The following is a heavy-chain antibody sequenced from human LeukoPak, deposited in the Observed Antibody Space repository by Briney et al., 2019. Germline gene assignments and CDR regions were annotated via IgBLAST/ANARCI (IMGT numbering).Heavy chain of an antibody. Sequence: SVKVSCKASGGTFSSYAINWVRQAPGQGLEWMGRIIPIFGTANYAQKFQGRVTITTDESTSTAYMELSSLRSEDTAVYYCARDPGMVRGVFMHYFDYWGQGTLVTVSS. CDR2: IIPIFGTA. V-gene: IGHV1-69*05. J-gene: IGHJ4*02. D-gene: IGHD3-10*01. CDR3: ARDPGMVRGVFMHYFDY. CDR1: GGTFSSYA.